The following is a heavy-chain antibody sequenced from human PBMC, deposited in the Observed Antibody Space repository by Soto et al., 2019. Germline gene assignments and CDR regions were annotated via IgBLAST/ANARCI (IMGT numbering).Heavy chain of an antibody. CDR3: ARDSADNNNWQKTSPLTDY. J-gene: IGHJ4*02. CDR2: ISDDGTKQ. Sequence: QVHLVQSGGGVVQPGRSLRLSCAASGFTFSSYYIHWVRQAPGKGLEWVAVISDDGTKQYYADSVKGRFTISRDNSENTLYLQMNSLRLDDTAIYYCARDSADNNNWQKTSPLTDYWGQGTLVTVSS. D-gene: IGHD1-1*01. V-gene: IGHV3-30-3*01. CDR1: GFTFSSYY.